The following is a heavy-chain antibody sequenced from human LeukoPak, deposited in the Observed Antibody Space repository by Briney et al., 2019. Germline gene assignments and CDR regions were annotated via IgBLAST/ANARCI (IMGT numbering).Heavy chain of an antibody. D-gene: IGHD6-6*01. V-gene: IGHV5-51*01. CDR2: IYPGDSDN. Sequence: GESLKISCKGSGYSFTSYWIGWVRPMPGKGLEWMGIIYPGDSDNRYSPSFQGQVTISADKSISTAYLQWSSLKASDTAMYYCARLPKSSSPRKPELFDYWGQGTLVTVSS. CDR3: ARLPKSSSPRKPELFDY. J-gene: IGHJ4*02. CDR1: GYSFTSYW.